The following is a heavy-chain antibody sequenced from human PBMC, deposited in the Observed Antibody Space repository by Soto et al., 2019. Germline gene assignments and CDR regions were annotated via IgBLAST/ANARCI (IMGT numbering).Heavy chain of an antibody. CDR2: IKSKTDGGTT. Sequence: GGSLRLSCAASGFTFSNAWMNWVRQAPGKGLEWVGRIKSKTDGGTTEYAAPVKGRFTISRDDSKNTVYLQMNSLKTEDTAVYYCTTLGHYYDTSPLDVWGQGTTVTVSS. CDR3: TTLGHYYDTSPLDV. CDR1: GFTFSNAW. D-gene: IGHD3-22*01. V-gene: IGHV3-15*07. J-gene: IGHJ6*02.